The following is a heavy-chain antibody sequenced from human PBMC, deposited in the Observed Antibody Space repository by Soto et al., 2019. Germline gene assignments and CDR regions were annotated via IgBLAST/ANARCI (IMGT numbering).Heavy chain of an antibody. J-gene: IGHJ4*02. CDR1: GDSFAGYW. CDR3: ARQIYDSDTGPNFQYYFDS. D-gene: IGHD3-22*01. CDR2: IDPSDSQT. V-gene: IGHV5-10-1*01. Sequence: GESLKISCKGSGDSFAGYWITWVRQKPGKGLEWMGRIDPSDSQTYYSPSFRGHATISATKSITTVFLQWSSLRASDTAMYYCARQIYDSDTGPNFQYYFDSWGQGTPVTVSS.